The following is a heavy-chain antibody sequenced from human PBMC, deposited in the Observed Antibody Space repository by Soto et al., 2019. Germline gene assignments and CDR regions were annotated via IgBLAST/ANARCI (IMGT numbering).Heavy chain of an antibody. D-gene: IGHD3-22*01. Sequence: SGKVSCKASRGTFSSYAISWVRQAPGQGLEWMGEIIPIFGTANYAQKFQGRVTITADESTSTAYMELSSLRSEDTAVYYCARDLYDSSERDFGYWGQGTLVTVSS. CDR1: RGTFSSYA. CDR3: ARDLYDSSERDFGY. V-gene: IGHV1-69*13. J-gene: IGHJ4*02. CDR2: IIPIFGTA.